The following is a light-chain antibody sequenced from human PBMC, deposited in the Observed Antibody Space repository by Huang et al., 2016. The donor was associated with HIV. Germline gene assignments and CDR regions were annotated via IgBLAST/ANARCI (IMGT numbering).Light chain of an antibody. CDR2: WAS. Sequence: DIVMTQSPDSLAVSLGERATINCKSSQSVLYRSNNKNYLAWYQQKPGQPPKLLIYWASTREYGVPDRFTGSGSGTDFSLTISSLQAEDVAVYYCQQYDTSPWTFGQGTKVEIK. CDR3: QQYDTSPWT. V-gene: IGKV4-1*01. CDR1: QSVLYRSNNKNY. J-gene: IGKJ1*01.